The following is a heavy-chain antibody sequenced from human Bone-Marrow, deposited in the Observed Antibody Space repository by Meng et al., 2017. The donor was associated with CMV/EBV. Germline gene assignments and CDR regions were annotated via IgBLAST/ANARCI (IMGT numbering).Heavy chain of an antibody. J-gene: IGHJ6*02. D-gene: IGHD3-10*01. CDR1: GYTFISYY. Sequence: ASVKVSCKASGYTFISYYMHWVRQAPGQGLEWMGIINPSGGSTNYAQKFQGRVSMTRDTSTSTVYMELSSLRSEDTAVYYCARERLPGDPDNNYGMEVWGQWTMVNVSS. V-gene: IGHV1-46*01. CDR3: ARERLPGDPDNNYGMEV. CDR2: INPSGGST.